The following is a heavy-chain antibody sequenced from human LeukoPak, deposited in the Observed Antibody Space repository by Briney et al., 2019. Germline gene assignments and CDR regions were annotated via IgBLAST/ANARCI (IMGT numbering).Heavy chain of an antibody. Sequence: SQTLSLTCAVSGGSISSGGYSWSWIRQPPGKGLEWIGYIYHSGSTYYNPSLKSRVTISVDRSKNQFSLKLSSVTAADTAVYYCAREPGTYSSSWYYYYYGMDVWGQGTTVTVSS. J-gene: IGHJ6*02. V-gene: IGHV4-30-2*01. CDR3: AREPGTYSSSWYYYYYGMDV. CDR1: GGSISSGGYS. CDR2: IYHSGST. D-gene: IGHD6-13*01.